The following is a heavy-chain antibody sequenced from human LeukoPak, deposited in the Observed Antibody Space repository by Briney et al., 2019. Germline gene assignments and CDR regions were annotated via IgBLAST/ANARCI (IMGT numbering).Heavy chain of an antibody. V-gene: IGHV3-30*14. D-gene: IGHD1-26*01. J-gene: IGHJ3*01. CDR3: ARGWEGAYDL. Sequence: GGSLRLSCAASGFTFSSYAMHWVRQAPGKGLEWVAVISYDGSNKYYADSVKGRFTISRDNSKNTLYLQMNSLRAEDTAVYYCARGWEGAYDLWGQGTRVTVSS. CDR1: GFTFSSYA. CDR2: ISYDGSNK.